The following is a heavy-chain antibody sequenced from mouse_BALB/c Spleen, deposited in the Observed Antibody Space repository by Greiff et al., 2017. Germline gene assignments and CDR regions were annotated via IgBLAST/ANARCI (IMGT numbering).Heavy chain of an antibody. CDR1: GYTFTSYW. J-gene: IGHJ2*01. D-gene: IGHD1-1*01. CDR3: AGSSYDYFDY. V-gene: IGHV1S41*01. CDR2: IAPGSGST. Sequence: DLVKPGASVKLSCKASGYTFTSYWINWIKQRPGQGLEWIGRIAPGSGSTYYNEMFKGKATLTVDTSSSTAYIQLSSLSSEDSAVYFCAGSSYDYFDYWGQGTTLTVPS.